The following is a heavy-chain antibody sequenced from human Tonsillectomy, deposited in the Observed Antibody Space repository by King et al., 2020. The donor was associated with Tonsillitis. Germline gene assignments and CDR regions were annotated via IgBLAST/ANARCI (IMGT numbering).Heavy chain of an antibody. V-gene: IGHV3-23*04. CDR2: IIGSGVSS. CDR1: GFTFSTSA. CDR3: ARNGYFYHSSGFYYIDYFDS. Sequence: VQLVESGGGLVQPGGSLRLSCAASGFTFSTSAMSWVRQAPGKGLELVSAIIGSGVSSYYADSVKGRCTISRDISKTTLYLQMNSLRADDTAVYYCARNGYFYHSSGFYYIDYFDSWGQGTLLTVSS. J-gene: IGHJ4*02. D-gene: IGHD3-22*01.